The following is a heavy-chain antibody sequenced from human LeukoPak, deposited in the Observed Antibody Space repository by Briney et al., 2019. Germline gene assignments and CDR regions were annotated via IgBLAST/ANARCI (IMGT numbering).Heavy chain of an antibody. CDR1: EFTFSSYW. V-gene: IGHV3-74*01. D-gene: IGHD3-22*01. Sequence: GGSLRLSCAASEFTFSSYWMHWVRQAPGKGLVWVSRINSDGSSTSYADSVEGRFTISRDNAKNTLYLQMNSLRAEDTAVYYCASDITSYDSSGYYSNFDYWGQGTLVTVSS. CDR3: ASDITSYDSSGYYSNFDY. J-gene: IGHJ4*02. CDR2: INSDGSST.